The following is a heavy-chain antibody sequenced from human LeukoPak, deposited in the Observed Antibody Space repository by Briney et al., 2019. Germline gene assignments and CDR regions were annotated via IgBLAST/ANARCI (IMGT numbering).Heavy chain of an antibody. Sequence: GSLRLSRAASGFTFSPHAMKWVRPAPGKGLEWVSYINSGSSDIHYADSVKGRFTISRDNAKNSLYLQMNSLRAEDTAVYYCARDTYRPQLIDFWGQGTPVTVSS. CDR3: ARDTYRPQLIDF. CDR2: INSGSSDI. V-gene: IGHV3-21*05. CDR1: GFTFSPHA. J-gene: IGHJ4*02. D-gene: IGHD5-18*01.